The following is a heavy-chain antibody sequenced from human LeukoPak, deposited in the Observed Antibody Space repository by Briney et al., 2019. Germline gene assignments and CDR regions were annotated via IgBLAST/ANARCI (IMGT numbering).Heavy chain of an antibody. CDR1: GFTFSSYG. CDR3: ARDGNSWLEGAFDI. V-gene: IGHV3-30*02. CDR2: IRYDGSNK. Sequence: GGSLRLSCAASGFTFSSYGTHWVRQAPGKGLEWVAFIRYDGSNKYYADSVKGRFTISRDNSKNTLYLQMNSLRAEDTAVYYCARDGNSWLEGAFDIWGQGTMVTVSS. J-gene: IGHJ3*02. D-gene: IGHD4-23*01.